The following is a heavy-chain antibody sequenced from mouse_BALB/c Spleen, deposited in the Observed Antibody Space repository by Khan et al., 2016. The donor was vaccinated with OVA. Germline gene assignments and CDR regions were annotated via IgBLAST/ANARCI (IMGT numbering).Heavy chain of an antibody. CDR2: ISTYSGNT. CDR1: GYTFTDYA. J-gene: IGHJ2*01. Sequence: VQLQESGPELVRPGVSVKISCKGSGYTFTDYAMHWVKQSHAKSLEWIGLISTYSGNTNYKQKFKGKATMTVDKSSSTAYMELARLTSEDSAIXCCTRPAYDGYYDYWGQGTTLTVSS. CDR3: TRPAYDGYYDY. V-gene: IGHV1S137*01. D-gene: IGHD2-3*01.